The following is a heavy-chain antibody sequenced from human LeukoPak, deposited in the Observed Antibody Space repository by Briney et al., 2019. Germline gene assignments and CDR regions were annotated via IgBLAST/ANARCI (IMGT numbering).Heavy chain of an antibody. CDR3: ARGVAAAGRGNWLDP. CDR1: GYTFTSYG. CDR2: ISAYNGNA. D-gene: IGHD6-13*01. Sequence: GASVKVSCKASGYTFTSYGISWVRQAPGQGLEWMGWISAYNGNANYAQKLQGRVTMTTDTSTSTAYMELRSLRSDDTAVYYCARGVAAAGRGNWLDPWGQGTLVTVSS. V-gene: IGHV1-18*01. J-gene: IGHJ5*02.